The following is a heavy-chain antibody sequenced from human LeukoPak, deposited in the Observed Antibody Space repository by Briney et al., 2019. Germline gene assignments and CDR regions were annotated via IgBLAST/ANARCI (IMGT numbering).Heavy chain of an antibody. V-gene: IGHV3-48*01. D-gene: IGHD3-10*01. J-gene: IGHJ4*02. Sequence: GGSLRLSCTASRSTFSGYSFNWVRRSPGRGLEWVSYISTGGSSIYYADSVRGRFTSSRDNAKSSLYLQMNSLRGDGTGVYYCARDRGADYGDFDYWGQGTLVTVSS. CDR3: ARDRGADYGDFDY. CDR1: RSTFSGYS. CDR2: ISTGGSSI.